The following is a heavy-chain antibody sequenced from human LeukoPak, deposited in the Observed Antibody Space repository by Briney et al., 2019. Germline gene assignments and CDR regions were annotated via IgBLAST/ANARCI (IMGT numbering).Heavy chain of an antibody. CDR2: IYPGDSDT. D-gene: IGHD6-19*01. V-gene: IGHV5-51*01. CDR3: ARRGYRSGANAFDI. CDR1: GYSFSTYW. J-gene: IGHJ3*02. Sequence: KPGESLKISCKGSGYSFSTYWIGWVRQMPGKGLEWMGIIYPGDSDTRYSPSLQGQVTISADKSISTAYLQWSSLKASDTAMYYCARRGYRSGANAFDIWGQGTMVTVSS.